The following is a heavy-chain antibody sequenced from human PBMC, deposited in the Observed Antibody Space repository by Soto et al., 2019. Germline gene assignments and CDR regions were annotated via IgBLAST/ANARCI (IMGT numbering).Heavy chain of an antibody. CDR1: GFTFSSYS. V-gene: IGHV3-48*01. CDR2: ISSSSSTI. CDR3: AREGEIPFDY. J-gene: IGHJ4*02. Sequence: GGSLRLSCAASGFTFSSYSMNWVRQAPGKGLEWVSYISSSSSTIYYADSVKGRFTISRDNAKNSLYLQMNSLRAEDTAVYYCAREGEIPFDYWGQGTLVTVSS.